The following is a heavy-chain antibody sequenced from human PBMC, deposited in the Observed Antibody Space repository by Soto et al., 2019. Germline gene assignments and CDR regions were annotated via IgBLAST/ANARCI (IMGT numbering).Heavy chain of an antibody. V-gene: IGHV4-39*01. CDR3: ARVSGIYYYGMDV. CDR1: GGSINNNNYY. Sequence: SETLSLTCTVSGGSINNNNYYWGWVRQPPGKGLEWIGSVSYTGTTYYSPSLKSRVITSIDTSKNQVSLKLSSVTAADTAVYYCARVSGIYYYGMDVWGQGTTVTVSS. J-gene: IGHJ6*02. D-gene: IGHD3-10*01. CDR2: VSYTGTT.